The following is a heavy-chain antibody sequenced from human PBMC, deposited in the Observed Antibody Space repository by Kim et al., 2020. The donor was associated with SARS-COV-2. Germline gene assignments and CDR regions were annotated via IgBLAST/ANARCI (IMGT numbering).Heavy chain of an antibody. CDR2: IYTSGST. Sequence: SETLSLTCTVSGGSISSGSYYWSWIRQPAGKGLEWIGRIYTSGSTNYNPSLKSRVTISVDTSKNQFSLKLSSVTAADTAVYYCARGWIQLWATDIWGQGTMVTVSS. CDR3: ARGWIQLWATDI. CDR1: GGSISSGSYY. D-gene: IGHD5-18*01. J-gene: IGHJ3*02. V-gene: IGHV4-61*02.